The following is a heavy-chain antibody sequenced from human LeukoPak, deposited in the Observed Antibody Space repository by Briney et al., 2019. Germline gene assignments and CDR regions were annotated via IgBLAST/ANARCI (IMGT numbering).Heavy chain of an antibody. CDR2: IYSGGST. CDR3: ARESLPAWFDP. Sequence: GGSLRLSCAASGFTVSSNYMSWVRQAPGKGLEWVSVIYSGGSTYYADSVKGRFTISRDNSKNTLYLQMNSLRAEDTAVYYCARESLPAWFDPWGQGTLVTVSS. CDR1: GFTVSSNY. V-gene: IGHV3-53*01. J-gene: IGHJ5*02.